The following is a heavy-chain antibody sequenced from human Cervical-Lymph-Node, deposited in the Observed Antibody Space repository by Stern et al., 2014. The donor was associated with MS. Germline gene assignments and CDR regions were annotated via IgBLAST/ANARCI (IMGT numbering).Heavy chain of an antibody. D-gene: IGHD3-9*01. V-gene: IGHV3-30-3*01. CDR3: ARVNILTGYYVFDF. CDR1: ESDFSNFA. CDR2: LSYDGDNK. Sequence: VQLVESGGGVVQSGKSLRLSCVASESDFSNFAMHWLRQAPGKEMEWVAFLSYDGDNKDYRDSVKGRFTISRDNSQSTLFLHMNSLRVEDTAVYYCARVNILTGYYVFDFWGQGALVTVSS. J-gene: IGHJ4*02.